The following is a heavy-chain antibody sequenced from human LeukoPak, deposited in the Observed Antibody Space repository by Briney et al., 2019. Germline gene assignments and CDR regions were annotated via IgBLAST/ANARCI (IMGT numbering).Heavy chain of an antibody. CDR3: AKDKEQWLVGYMDV. J-gene: IGHJ6*03. V-gene: IGHV3-30*18. Sequence: PGGSLRLSCAASGFTFSSYGMHWVRQAPGKGLEWVAVISYDGSNKYYADSVKGRFTISRDNSKNTLYLQMNSLRAEDTAVYYCAKDKEQWLVGYMDVWGKGTTVTVSS. CDR2: ISYDGSNK. D-gene: IGHD6-19*01. CDR1: GFTFSSYG.